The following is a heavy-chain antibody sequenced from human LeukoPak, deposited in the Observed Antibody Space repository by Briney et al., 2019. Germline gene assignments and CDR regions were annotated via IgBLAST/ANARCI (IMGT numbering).Heavy chain of an antibody. V-gene: IGHV1-2*06. Sequence: ASVKVSCKASGYTFTGYYMHWVRQAPGQGLEWMGRINPNSGGTNYAQKFQGRVTMTRDTFISTAYMELSRLRSDDTAVYYCARVHYDTHDRDGDDYWGQGTLVTVSS. CDR2: INPNSGGT. D-gene: IGHD3-9*01. J-gene: IGHJ4*02. CDR3: ARVHYDTHDRDGDDY. CDR1: GYTFTGYY.